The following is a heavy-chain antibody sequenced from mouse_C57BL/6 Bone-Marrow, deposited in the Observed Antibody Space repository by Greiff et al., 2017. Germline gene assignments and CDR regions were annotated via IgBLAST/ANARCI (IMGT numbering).Heavy chain of an antibody. CDR3: AREGYYYGSSYRFYYAMDY. V-gene: IGHV1-39*01. J-gene: IGHJ4*01. CDR1: GYSFTDYN. Sequence: VQLQQSGPELVKPGASVKISCKASGYSFTDYNMNWVKQSNGQSLEWIGVINPNYGTTSYNKKFKGKATLTVDQSSSTAYMQLNSLTSEDSAVYYCAREGYYYGSSYRFYYAMDYWGQGTSVTVSS. D-gene: IGHD1-1*01. CDR2: INPNYGTT.